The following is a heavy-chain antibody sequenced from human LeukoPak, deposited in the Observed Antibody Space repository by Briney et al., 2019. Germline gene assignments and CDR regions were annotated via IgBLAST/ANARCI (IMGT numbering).Heavy chain of an antibody. J-gene: IGHJ4*02. CDR1: GFTFSSYA. V-gene: IGHV3-30-3*01. Sequence: GRSLRLSCAASGFTFSSYAMHWVRQAPGKGLEWVAVISYDGSNKYYADSVKGRFTISRDNSKNTLYLQMNGLRAEDTAVYYCARDGTGAPSDYWGQGTLVTVSS. D-gene: IGHD1/OR15-1a*01. CDR2: ISYDGSNK. CDR3: ARDGTGAPSDY.